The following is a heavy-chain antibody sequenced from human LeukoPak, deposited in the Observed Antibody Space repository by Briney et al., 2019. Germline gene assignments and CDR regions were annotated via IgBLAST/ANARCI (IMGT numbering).Heavy chain of an antibody. CDR3: ATQLGATVRYYFGMDV. Sequence: GASVKVSCKVSGYTLTELSMHWVRQAPGKGLEWMGGFDPEDGETIYAQKFQGRVTMTEDTSTDTAYMELSSLRSEDTAVYYCATQLGATVRYYFGMDVWGKGTTVTVSS. CDR2: FDPEDGET. D-gene: IGHD1-26*01. V-gene: IGHV1-24*01. J-gene: IGHJ6*04. CDR1: GYTLTELS.